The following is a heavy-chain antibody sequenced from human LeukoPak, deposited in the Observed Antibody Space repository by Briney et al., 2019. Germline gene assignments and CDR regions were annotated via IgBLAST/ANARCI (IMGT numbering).Heavy chain of an antibody. CDR2: ISYDGSNK. CDR1: GFTFSSYG. CDR3: ATDTWWFDP. J-gene: IGHJ5*02. Sequence: PGRSLRLSCAASGFTFSSYGMHWVRQAPGKGLEWVAVISYDGSNKYYADSVKGRFTISRDNSKNTLYLQMNSLRAEDTAVYYCATDTWWFDPWGQETLVTVSS. V-gene: IGHV3-30*03. D-gene: IGHD5-18*01.